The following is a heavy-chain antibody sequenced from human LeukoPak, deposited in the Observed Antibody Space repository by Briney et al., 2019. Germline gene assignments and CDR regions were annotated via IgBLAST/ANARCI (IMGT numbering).Heavy chain of an antibody. CDR1: GFTFDDYA. V-gene: IGHV3-9*03. J-gene: IGHJ4*02. CDR3: AKDREAAAVSALDY. Sequence: GGSLRLSCAASGFTFDDYAMHWVRQAPGKGLEWVSGISWNSGSIGYADSVKGRFTISRDNAKNSLYLQMNSLRAEDLALYYCAKDREAAAVSALDYWGQGTLVTVSS. CDR2: ISWNSGSI. D-gene: IGHD6-13*01.